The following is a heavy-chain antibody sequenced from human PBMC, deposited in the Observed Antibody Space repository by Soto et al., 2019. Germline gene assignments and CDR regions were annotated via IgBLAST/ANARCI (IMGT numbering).Heavy chain of an antibody. D-gene: IGHD6-19*01. CDR3: ARDIAVAGDYYYYGMDV. CDR2: TYYRSKWYN. CDR1: GDSVSSNSAA. J-gene: IGHJ6*02. V-gene: IGHV6-1*01. Sequence: KQSQTLSLTCAISGDSVSSNSAAWNWIRQSPSRGLEWLGRTYYRSKWYNDYAVSVKSRITINPDTSKNQFSLQLNSVTPEDTAVYYCARDIAVAGDYYYYGMDVWGQGTTVTVSS.